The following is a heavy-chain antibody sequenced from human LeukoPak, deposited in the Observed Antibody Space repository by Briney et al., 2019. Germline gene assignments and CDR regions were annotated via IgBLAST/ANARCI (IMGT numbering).Heavy chain of an antibody. CDR1: GGSISSYY. CDR3: ARAYQVYYYGMDV. V-gene: IGHV4-59*08. J-gene: IGHJ6*02. CDR2: IYYSGST. Sequence: SETLSLTCTVSGGSISSYYWSWIRQPPGKGLEWIGYIYYSGSTNYNPSLKRRVTISVDTSKNQFSLKLSSVTAADTAVYYCARAYQVYYYGMDVWGQGTTVTVSS.